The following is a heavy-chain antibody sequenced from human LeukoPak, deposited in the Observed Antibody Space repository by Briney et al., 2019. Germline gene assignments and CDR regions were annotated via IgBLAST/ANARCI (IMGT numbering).Heavy chain of an antibody. V-gene: IGHV6-1*01. CDR2: TYYRSKWYN. J-gene: IGHJ4*02. CDR3: ARDPRTPTYSSGWPGFDY. Sequence: SQTLSLTCVISGDSVSSNSAAWNWIRQSPSRGLEWLGRTYYRSKWYNDYAVSVKSRITINPDTSKNQFSLQLNSVTPEDTAVYYCARDPRTPTYSSGWPGFDYWGQGTLVTVSS. D-gene: IGHD6-19*01. CDR1: GDSVSSNSAA.